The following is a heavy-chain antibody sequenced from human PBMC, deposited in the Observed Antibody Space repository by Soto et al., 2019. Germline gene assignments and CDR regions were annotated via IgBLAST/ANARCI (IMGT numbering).Heavy chain of an antibody. V-gene: IGHV3-23*01. J-gene: IGHJ6*02. CDR2: ISGSGGST. CDR3: AKRPGTMVRGAQSWGYYYGMDV. CDR1: GFTFSSYA. Sequence: GGSLRLSCAASGFTFSSYAMSWVRQAPGKGLEWVSAISGSGGSTYYADSVKGRFTISRDNSKNTLYLQMNSLRAEDTAVYYCAKRPGTMVRGAQSWGYYYGMDVWGQGTTVTVSS. D-gene: IGHD3-10*01.